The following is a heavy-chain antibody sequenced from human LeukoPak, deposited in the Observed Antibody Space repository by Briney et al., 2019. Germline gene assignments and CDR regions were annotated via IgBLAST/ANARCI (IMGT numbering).Heavy chain of an antibody. J-gene: IGHJ4*02. CDR2: INPTGGST. CDR3: ARGRKSDWGPESKFDY. V-gene: IGHV1-46*01. D-gene: IGHD7-27*01. CDR1: GYTFTSYY. Sequence: ASVKVSCKASGYTFTSYYMHWVRQAPGQGLEWMGLINPTGGSTGYAQKFQGRVTMTRNTSISTAYMELSSLRSEDTAVYYCARGRKSDWGPESKFDYWGQGTLVTVSS.